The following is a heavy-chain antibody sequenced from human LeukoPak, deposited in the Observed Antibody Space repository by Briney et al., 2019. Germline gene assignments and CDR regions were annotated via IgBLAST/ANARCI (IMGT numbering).Heavy chain of an antibody. V-gene: IGHV4-34*01. D-gene: IGHD4-17*01. CDR3: AREPVPQDYGDTVNAYDL. J-gene: IGHJ3*01. CDR1: VGPLSGHY. Sequence: AEPLALTCAVYVGPLSGHYWSWIRQSPGKGLEWIGDIHHDGRTKYSPSLKSRVSILLDTSKNEVSLRLTPVTAADTALYFCAREPVPQDYGDTVNAYDLWGQGTMVIVSS. CDR2: IHHDGRT.